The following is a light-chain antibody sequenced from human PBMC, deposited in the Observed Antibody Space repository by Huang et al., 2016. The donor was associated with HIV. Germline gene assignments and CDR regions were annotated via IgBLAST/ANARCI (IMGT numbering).Light chain of an antibody. CDR3: QHYGSSRT. J-gene: IGKJ1*01. Sequence: EIVMTQSPGTLSLSPGERATLACRASQSVSSNYLAWYQQRPGQAPRLLVYDAFSRATSIPDMISCSGSGKDFTLTISRLYPYFCAVYYCQHYGSSRTFGQGTKVEIK. CDR1: QSVSSNY. CDR2: DAF. V-gene: IGKV3-20*01.